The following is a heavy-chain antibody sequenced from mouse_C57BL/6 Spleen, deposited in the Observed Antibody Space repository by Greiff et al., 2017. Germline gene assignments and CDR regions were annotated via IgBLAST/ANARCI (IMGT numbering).Heavy chain of an antibody. CDR3: TPLVMGY. CDR2: IFPESGST. V-gene: IGHV14-4*01. D-gene: IGHD2-5*01. Sequence: VQLQQSGAELVRPGASVKLSCTASGYNFTDYYMNWVKQRPGQGLEWIGWIFPESGSTNYTSKFQGKDTITADTSSNTAYLQLSSLASEDTAVYYCTPLVMGYWGQGTPLTVS. J-gene: IGHJ2*01. CDR1: GYNFTDYY.